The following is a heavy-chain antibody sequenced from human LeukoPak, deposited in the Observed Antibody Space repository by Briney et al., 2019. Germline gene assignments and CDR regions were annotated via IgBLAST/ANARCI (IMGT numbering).Heavy chain of an antibody. Sequence: LPGGSLRLSCAASGFSFSTYGMHWVRQAPGKGLEWVALIWNAGTNTYYADSVKGRFTISRDNSKNTLYLQMNSLRAEDTAVYYCARGNPGPAAFDIWGQGTMVTVSS. V-gene: IGHV3-33*01. CDR3: ARGNPGPAAFDI. CDR1: GFSFSTYG. D-gene: IGHD2-2*01. J-gene: IGHJ3*02. CDR2: IWNAGTNT.